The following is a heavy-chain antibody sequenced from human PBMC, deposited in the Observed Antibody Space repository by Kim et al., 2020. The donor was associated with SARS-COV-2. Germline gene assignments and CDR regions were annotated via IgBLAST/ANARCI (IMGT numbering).Heavy chain of an antibody. CDR2: ISSSSSYI. CDR3: ARDRGLAAAGTD. J-gene: IGHJ4*02. D-gene: IGHD6-13*01. Sequence: GGSLRLSCAASGFTFSSYSMNWVRQAPGKGLEWVSSISSSSSYIYYADSVKGRFTISRDNAKNSLYLQMNSLRAEDTAVYYCARDRGLAAAGTDWGQGTLVTVSS. V-gene: IGHV3-21*01. CDR1: GFTFSSYS.